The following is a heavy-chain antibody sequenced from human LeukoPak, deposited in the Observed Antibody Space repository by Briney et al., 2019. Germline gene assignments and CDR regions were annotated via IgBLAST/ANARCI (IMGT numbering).Heavy chain of an antibody. V-gene: IGHV3-21*01. CDR2: LSSTSTYI. J-gene: IGHJ6*03. D-gene: IGHD6-19*01. CDR3: ARYTSGWNGLYPWYMDV. CDR1: GFTFSSYW. Sequence: GGSLRLSCAVSGFTFSSYWMSWVRQAPGKGLEWVSYLSSTSTYISYADSVKGRFTISRDNAKNSLYLQMNSLRAEDTAVYYCARYTSGWNGLYPWYMDVWGRGTTVIVSS.